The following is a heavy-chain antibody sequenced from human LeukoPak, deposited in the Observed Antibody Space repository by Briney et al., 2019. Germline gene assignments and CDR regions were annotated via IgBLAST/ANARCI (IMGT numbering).Heavy chain of an antibody. Sequence: GGSLRLSCSASGFTFSTYAMHWVRQAPGKGLEYVSAISSTGRSTYYADSVKGRFTISRDNSKNTLYLQMSSLRAEATAVYYCVKGDYCSGGSCYRNDAFDIWGQGTMVTVSS. CDR1: GFTFSTYA. CDR2: ISSTGRST. D-gene: IGHD2-15*01. CDR3: VKGDYCSGGSCYRNDAFDI. V-gene: IGHV3-64D*06. J-gene: IGHJ3*02.